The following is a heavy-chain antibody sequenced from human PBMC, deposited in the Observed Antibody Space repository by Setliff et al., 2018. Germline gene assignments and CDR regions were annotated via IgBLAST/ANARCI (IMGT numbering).Heavy chain of an antibody. CDR3: ARGRYFESSSYYFPFDY. V-gene: IGHV4-39*07. CDR1: GDSISNSDYY. D-gene: IGHD3-22*01. CDR2: VYNTGTT. Sequence: SETLSLTCIVAGDSISNSDYYWGWIRQPPGKGLEWIGRVYNTGTTNYNPSLKSRVTISIDSSKNQMSLRMTSVTAADTAVYYCARGRYFESSSYYFPFDYWGLGTLVTVSS. J-gene: IGHJ4*02.